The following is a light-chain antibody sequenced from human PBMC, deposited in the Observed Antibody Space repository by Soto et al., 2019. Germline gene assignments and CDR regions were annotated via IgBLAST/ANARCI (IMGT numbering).Light chain of an antibody. CDR2: GAS. CDR1: QGIGTY. Sequence: DIQVTQSPSSLSASVGDRVTITCRASQGIGTYLAWYQHRPGKVPKLLIYGASTLQSGVPSRFSGSGSGTDFTLTISSLQPEDVATYYCQKYDSGPYTFGQGTKLEIK. V-gene: IGKV1-27*01. CDR3: QKYDSGPYT. J-gene: IGKJ2*01.